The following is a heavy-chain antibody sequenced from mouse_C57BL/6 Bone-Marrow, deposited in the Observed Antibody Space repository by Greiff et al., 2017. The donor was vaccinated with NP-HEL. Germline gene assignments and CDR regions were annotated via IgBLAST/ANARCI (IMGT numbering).Heavy chain of an antibody. CDR3: TAPSPYD. V-gene: IGHV6-3*01. CDR2: IRLKSDNYAT. CDR1: GFTFSNYW. Sequence: EVKVEESGGGLVQPGGSMKLSCVASGFTFSNYWMNWVRQSPEKGLEWVAQIRLKSDNYATHYAESVKGRFTISRDDSKSSVYLQMNNLRAEDTGIYYCTAPSPYDWGQGTTLTVSS. J-gene: IGHJ2*01.